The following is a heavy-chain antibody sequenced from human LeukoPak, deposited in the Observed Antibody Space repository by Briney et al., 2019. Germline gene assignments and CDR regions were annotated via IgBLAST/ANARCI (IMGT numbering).Heavy chain of an antibody. CDR3: AREGAYYYDSSGYSNAFDI. CDR2: ISYDGSNK. D-gene: IGHD3-22*01. Sequence: GGSLRLSCAASGFTFSSYAMHWVRQAPGKGLEWVAVISYDGSNKYYADSVKGRFTISRDNSKNTLYLQMNSLRAEDTAVYYCAREGAYYYDSSGYSNAFDIWGQGTMVTVSS. CDR1: GFTFSSYA. J-gene: IGHJ3*02. V-gene: IGHV3-30*04.